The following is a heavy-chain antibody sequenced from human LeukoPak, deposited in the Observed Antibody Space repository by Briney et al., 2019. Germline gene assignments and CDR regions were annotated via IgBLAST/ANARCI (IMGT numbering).Heavy chain of an antibody. Sequence: GGSLRLSCAASGFTFNLYAMSWVRQAPGKGLEWVSSIIGSGATTDYADSVKGRFTISRDNAKNSLYLQMNSLRAEDTAVYYCARATASNWFDPWGQGTLVTVSS. CDR1: GFTFNLYA. CDR2: IIGSGATT. CDR3: ARATASNWFDP. V-gene: IGHV3-23*01. D-gene: IGHD2-21*01. J-gene: IGHJ5*02.